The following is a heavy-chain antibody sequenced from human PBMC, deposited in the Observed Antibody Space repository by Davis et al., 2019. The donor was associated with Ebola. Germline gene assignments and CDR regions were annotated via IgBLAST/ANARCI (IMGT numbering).Heavy chain of an antibody. CDR3: ARDSRTMVQGVLPWYYFDY. D-gene: IGHD3-10*01. V-gene: IGHV3-11*04. J-gene: IGHJ4*02. CDR1: GFTFSDYY. Sequence: GESLKISCAASGFTFSDYYMSWIRQAPGKGLEWVSYISSSGSTIYYAASVKGRFTISRDNAKNSLYLQMNSLRAEDTAVYYCARDSRTMVQGVLPWYYFDYWGQGTLVTVSS. CDR2: ISSSGSTI.